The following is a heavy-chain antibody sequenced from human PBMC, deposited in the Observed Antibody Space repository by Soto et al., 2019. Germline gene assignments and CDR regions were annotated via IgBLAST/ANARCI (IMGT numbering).Heavy chain of an antibody. J-gene: IGHJ4*02. D-gene: IGHD6-6*01. CDR3: ARARYGSASPCDY. CDR2: IDPDSGRT. V-gene: IGHV1-46*01. CDR1: GYTFTRYY. Sequence: GASVKVSCKASGYTFTRYYLHWVRQAPGQGLEWMGIIDPDSGRTGYAQRFQGRVTLTTDTSTSTVYTELSSLRSEDTAVFYCARARYGSASPCDYWGQGSLVTVSS.